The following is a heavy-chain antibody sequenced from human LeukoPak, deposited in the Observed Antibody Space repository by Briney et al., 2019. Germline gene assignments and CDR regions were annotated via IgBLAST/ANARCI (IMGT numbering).Heavy chain of an antibody. CDR2: IIANNGNT. V-gene: IGHV1-18*04. D-gene: IGHD4/OR15-4a*01. Sequence: ASVKVSCKASGCTFTSYDISWVRQAPGQGLEWMGWIIANNGNTNYAQKLQGRVTITTDTSTSTAYMELRSLRSDDTAVYYCARAMTRVPRGVYGYWGQGTLVTVSS. CDR3: ARAMTRVPRGVYGY. J-gene: IGHJ4*02. CDR1: GCTFTSYD.